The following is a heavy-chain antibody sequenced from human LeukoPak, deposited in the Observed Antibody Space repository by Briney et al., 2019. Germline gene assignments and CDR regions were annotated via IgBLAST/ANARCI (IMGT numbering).Heavy chain of an antibody. CDR3: AKDRIKDGYNDY. CDR2: IGASGGNT. Sequence: PGGSLRLSCAASGLTFSSYWMSWVRQAPGKGLEWVSAIGASGGNTYYADSVKGRFTISRDNSKNMLYLQMNSLRAEDTAVYYCAKDRIKDGYNDYWGQGILVTVSS. J-gene: IGHJ4*02. CDR1: GLTFSSYW. D-gene: IGHD5-24*01. V-gene: IGHV3-23*01.